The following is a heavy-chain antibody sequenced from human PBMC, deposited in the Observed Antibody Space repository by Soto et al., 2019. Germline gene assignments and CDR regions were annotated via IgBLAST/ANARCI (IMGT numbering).Heavy chain of an antibody. D-gene: IGHD2-15*01. CDR3: ATGLGYCSGGSCSKWIDY. J-gene: IGHJ4*02. CDR2: IYYSGST. Sequence: TSETLSLTCTVSGGSISSGDYYWSWIRQPPGKGLEWIGYIYYSGSTYYNPSLKSRVTISVDTSKNQFSLKLSSVTAADTAVYYCATGLGYCSGGSCSKWIDYWGQGTLVTVSS. CDR1: GGSISSGDYY. V-gene: IGHV4-30-4*01.